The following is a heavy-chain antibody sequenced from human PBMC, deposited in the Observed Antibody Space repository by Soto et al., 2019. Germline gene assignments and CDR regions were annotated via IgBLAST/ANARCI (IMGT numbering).Heavy chain of an antibody. CDR1: GLSVSSNH. CDR2: LYSGGAGS. V-gene: IGHV3-53*01. J-gene: IGHJ4*02. Sequence: GGSLRLSCAASGLSVSSNHMSWVRQAPGKGLEWVSLLYSGGAGSYYADSVKGRLTVSRDSSKNTLYLHMHSLRVEDTAVYYCTRDVAGGARFVRFDYWGQGTQVTVSS. D-gene: IGHD6-6*01. CDR3: TRDVAGGARFVRFDY.